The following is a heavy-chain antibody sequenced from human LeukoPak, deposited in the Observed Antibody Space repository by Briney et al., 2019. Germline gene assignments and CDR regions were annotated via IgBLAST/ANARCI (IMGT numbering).Heavy chain of an antibody. CDR1: GESISGFY. V-gene: IGHV4-4*07. CDR3: ARVSWAKGYDY. CDR2: IYTSGST. D-gene: IGHD4/OR15-4a*01. Sequence: PSETLSLSCTVSGESISGFYWNWIRQPAGKGLEWIGRIYTSGSTNYNPSLKSRVTMSVDTSKNQFSLKLSSVTAADTAVYYCARVSWAKGYDYWGQGTLVTVSS. J-gene: IGHJ4*02.